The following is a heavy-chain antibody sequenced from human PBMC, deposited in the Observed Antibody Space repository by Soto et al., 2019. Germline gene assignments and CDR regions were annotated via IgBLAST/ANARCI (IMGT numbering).Heavy chain of an antibody. CDR1: GYTFTSYG. CDR3: ARESSYCSGGSCGDY. J-gene: IGHJ4*02. V-gene: IGHV1-18*01. Sequence: ASVKVSCKASGYTFTSYGISWVRQAPGQGLEWMGWISAYNGNTNYAQKLQGRVTMTTDTSTSTAYMELRSLRSDDTAVYYCARESSYCSGGSCGDYWGQGTLVTVSS. D-gene: IGHD2-15*01. CDR2: ISAYNGNT.